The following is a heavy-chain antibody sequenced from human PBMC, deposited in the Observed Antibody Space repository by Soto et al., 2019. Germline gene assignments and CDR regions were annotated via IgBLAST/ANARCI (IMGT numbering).Heavy chain of an antibody. CDR1: GGSISSDDFY. Sequence: SETLSLTCTVSGGSISSDDFYWSWIRQHPGKGLEWIGYIYYSGNTYYNPSLKSRVTILVDTSKNQFSLKLSSVAAADTAIYYCARARGTYFFDYWGPGTLVTVSS. CDR2: IYYSGNT. CDR3: ARARGTYFFDY. D-gene: IGHD1-26*01. V-gene: IGHV4-31*03. J-gene: IGHJ4*02.